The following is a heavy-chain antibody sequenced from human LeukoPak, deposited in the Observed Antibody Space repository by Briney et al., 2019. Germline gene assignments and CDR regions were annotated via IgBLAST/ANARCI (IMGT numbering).Heavy chain of an antibody. CDR1: GYTFINYY. V-gene: IGHV1-46*01. D-gene: IGHD3-22*01. CDR2: INPSGGST. J-gene: IGHJ1*01. Sequence: ASVKVSCKASGYTFINYYMLWARQAPGQGLEWMGIINPSGGSTTYAQKFQGRVTVTRDTSTSTVYMELSSLRSEDTAVYYCARAYDNSAYYYSSRGYFQYWGQGTLVTVSS. CDR3: ARAYDNSAYYYSSRGYFQY.